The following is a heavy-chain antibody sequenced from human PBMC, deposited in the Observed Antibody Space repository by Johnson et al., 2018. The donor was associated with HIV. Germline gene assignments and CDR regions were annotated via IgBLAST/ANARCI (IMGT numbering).Heavy chain of an antibody. CDR3: ARQAAAGAFDI. D-gene: IGHD6-13*01. V-gene: IGHV3-30*04. J-gene: IGHJ3*02. Sequence: QLVESGGGLVQPGRSLRLSCAASGFTFSSYAMHWVRQAPGKGLEWVAVISYDGSNKYYADSVKGRFTISRDNSKNTLYLQMNSLRAEDTAVYYCARQAAAGAFDIWGQGTMVTVSS. CDR2: ISYDGSNK. CDR1: GFTFSSYA.